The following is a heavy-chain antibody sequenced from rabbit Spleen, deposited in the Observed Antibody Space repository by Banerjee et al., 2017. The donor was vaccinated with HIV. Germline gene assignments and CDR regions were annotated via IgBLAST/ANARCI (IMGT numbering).Heavy chain of an antibody. Sequence: QSLEETGGGLVQPEGSLTLTCKASGFTFSSYYMCWVRQAPGKGLEWIACIDDGSSGSTYYASWAKGRFTISKTSSTTVTLQMTSLTVADTATYFCARGAGYYATRLDLWGPGTLVTVS. CDR1: GFTFSSYY. CDR2: IDDGSSGST. V-gene: IGHV1S40*01. D-gene: IGHD1-1*01. CDR3: ARGAGYYATRLDL. J-gene: IGHJ3*01.